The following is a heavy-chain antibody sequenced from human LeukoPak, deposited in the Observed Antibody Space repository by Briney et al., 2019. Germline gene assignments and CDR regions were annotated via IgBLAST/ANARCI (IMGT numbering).Heavy chain of an antibody. D-gene: IGHD3-3*01. CDR3: ARGFYSGYYFDY. CDR1: GGSFRGYY. J-gene: IGHJ4*02. CDR2: INHSGST. V-gene: IGHV4-34*01. Sequence: SETLSLTCAVYGGSFRGYYWSWIRQPPGKGLEWIGEINHSGSTNYNPSLKSRVTISVDTSKNQFSLKLSSVTAADTAVYYCARGFYSGYYFDYWGQGTLVTVSS.